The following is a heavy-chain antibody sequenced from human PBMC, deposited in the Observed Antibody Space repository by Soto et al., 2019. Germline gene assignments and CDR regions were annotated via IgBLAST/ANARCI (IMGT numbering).Heavy chain of an antibody. D-gene: IGHD3-10*01. Sequence: GGSLSRSCAASRFTFGPTDMSWVRQAPGEGLEWVSTIDGSGGITYYADSVKGRFTISRDNSRNTVYLQMNSLRGDDTGLYYCVKNSGWFNTWGQGALVTVSS. V-gene: IGHV3-23*01. CDR3: VKNSGWFNT. CDR1: RFTFGPTD. CDR2: IDGSGGIT. J-gene: IGHJ5*02.